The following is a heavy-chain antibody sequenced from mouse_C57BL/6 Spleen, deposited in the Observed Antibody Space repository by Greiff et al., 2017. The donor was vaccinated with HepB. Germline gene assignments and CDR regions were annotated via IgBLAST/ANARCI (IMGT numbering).Heavy chain of an antibody. CDR2: IYPRDGST. D-gene: IGHD2-5*01. CDR1: GYTFTSYD. J-gene: IGHJ3*01. CDR3: ARGDYYSNFAWFAY. Sequence: VQLQQSGPELVKPGASVKLSCKASGYTFTSYDINWVKQRPGQGLEWIGWIYPRDGSTKYNEKFKGKATLTVDTSSSTAYMELHSLTSEDSAVYFCARGDYYSNFAWFAYWGQGTLVTVSA. V-gene: IGHV1-85*01.